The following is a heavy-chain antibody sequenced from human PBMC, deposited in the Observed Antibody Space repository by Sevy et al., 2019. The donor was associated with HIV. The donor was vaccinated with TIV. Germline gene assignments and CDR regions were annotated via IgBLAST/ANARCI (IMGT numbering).Heavy chain of an antibody. CDR3: AGPILTYNSGWSYYDY. CDR1: GASISSSGYY. CDR2: IRYSGET. Sequence: SETLSLTCTVSGASISSSGYYWGLIRQPPGKGLEWIASIRYSGETFYNPSLKSRVTISADTSKNQFSLQLTSVTAADTVIYFCAGPILTYNSGWSYYDYWGQGTVVTVSS. J-gene: IGHJ4*02. V-gene: IGHV4-39*01. D-gene: IGHD6-19*01.